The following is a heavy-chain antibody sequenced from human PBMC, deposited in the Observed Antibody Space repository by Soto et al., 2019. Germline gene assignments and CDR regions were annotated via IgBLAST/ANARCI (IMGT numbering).Heavy chain of an antibody. D-gene: IGHD2-15*01. CDR1: GGSFSGYY. CDR3: ARASDCSGGSCDFDM. CDR2: INDSGNT. V-gene: IGHV4-34*01. Sequence: QVQLQQWGAGLLKPSETLSLTCAVYGGSFSGYYWSWIRQPPGKGLEWMGEINDSGNTNYNPSLKSRVTISVDTSKNQFSLKLSSVTAADTAVYYCARASDCSGGSCDFDMWGQGIMVTVSS. J-gene: IGHJ3*02.